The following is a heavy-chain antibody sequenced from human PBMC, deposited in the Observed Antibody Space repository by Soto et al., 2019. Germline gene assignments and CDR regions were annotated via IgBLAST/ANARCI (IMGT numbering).Heavy chain of an antibody. CDR2: LVVGTGNT. V-gene: IGHV1-58*01. Sequence: SVKVSCKTSGFTFSSSPVQWVLQARGQRLEWIGWLVVGTGNTNYAQKFQQRVTISSDRSTNTVSIELSSLTSEDTAVYYCATGAYCSGGSCSDYYYYYYGMDLWGQGTTVTVSS. D-gene: IGHD2-15*01. J-gene: IGHJ6*02. CDR1: GFTFSSSP. CDR3: ATGAYCSGGSCSDYYYYYYGMDL.